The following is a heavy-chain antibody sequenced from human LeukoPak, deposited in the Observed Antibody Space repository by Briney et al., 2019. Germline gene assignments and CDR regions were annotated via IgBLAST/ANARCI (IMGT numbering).Heavy chain of an antibody. J-gene: IGHJ4*02. Sequence: SETLSLTCTVSGGSISSYYWSWIRQPPGKGLEWIGYIYYSGSTYYNPSLKSRVTISVDTSKNQFSLKLSSVTAADTAVYYCARAVGYSGYGAAFDYWGQGTLVTVSS. CDR3: ARAVGYSGYGAAFDY. D-gene: IGHD5-12*01. CDR1: GGSISSYY. V-gene: IGHV4-59*12. CDR2: IYYSGST.